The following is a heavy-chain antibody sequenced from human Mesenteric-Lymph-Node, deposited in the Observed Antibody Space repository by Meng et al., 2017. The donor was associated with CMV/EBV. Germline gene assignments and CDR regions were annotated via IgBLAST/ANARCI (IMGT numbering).Heavy chain of an antibody. CDR1: GITFRSYE. CDR2: ISSSGSTI. V-gene: IGHV3-48*03. CDR3: ARNSGWYRLDN. Sequence: GESLKISCAASGITFRSYEMNWVRQAPGKGLEWVSYISSSGSTIYYADSVKGRFTISRDNAKNSLFLQMNSLRAEDTAVYYCARNSGWYRLDNWGPGILVTVSS. D-gene: IGHD6-19*01. J-gene: IGHJ4*02.